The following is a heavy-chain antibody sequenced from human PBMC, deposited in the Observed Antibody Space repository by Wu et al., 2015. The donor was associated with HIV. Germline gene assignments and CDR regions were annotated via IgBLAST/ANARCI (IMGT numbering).Heavy chain of an antibody. J-gene: IGHJ3*02. CDR3: ARGFGNRGSSSGAFDI. CDR2: MNPNSGNT. D-gene: IGHD3-22*01. CDR1: GYTFTSYD. Sequence: QVQLVQSGAEVKKPGASVKVSCKASGYTFTSYDINWVRQATGQGLEWMGWMNPNSGNTGYAQKFQGRVTMTRNTSISTAYMELSSLRSEDTAVYYCARGFGNRGSSSGAFDIWGQGTMVTVSS. V-gene: IGHV1-8*01.